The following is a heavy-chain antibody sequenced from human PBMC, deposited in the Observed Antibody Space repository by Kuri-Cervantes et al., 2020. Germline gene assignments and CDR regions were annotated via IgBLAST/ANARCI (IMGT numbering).Heavy chain of an antibody. J-gene: IGHJ4*02. CDR3: ARAGSYGSFDY. V-gene: IGHV3-21*01. D-gene: IGHD5-18*01. CDR2: ISSSSSYI. CDR1: GFTFSSYW. Sequence: GESLKISCAASGFTFSSYWMHWVRQAPGKGLEWVSSISSSSSYIYYADSVKGRFTISRDNAKNSLYLQMNSLRAEDTAVYYCARAGSYGSFDYWGQGTLVTVSS.